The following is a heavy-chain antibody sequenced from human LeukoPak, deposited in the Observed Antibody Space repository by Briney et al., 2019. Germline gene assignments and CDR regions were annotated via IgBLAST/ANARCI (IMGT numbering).Heavy chain of an antibody. V-gene: IGHV3-11*01. CDR1: GFTFSDYY. J-gene: IGHJ6*02. CDR2: ISSSGSTI. Sequence: GGSLRLSCAASGFTFSDYYMSWIRQAPGKGLEWVSYISSSGSTIYYADSVKGRFTISRDNAKNSLYLQMNSLRAEDTAVYYCAGDFEQQSYYYYYGMDVWGQGTTVTVSS. D-gene: IGHD6-13*01. CDR3: AGDFEQQSYYYYYGMDV.